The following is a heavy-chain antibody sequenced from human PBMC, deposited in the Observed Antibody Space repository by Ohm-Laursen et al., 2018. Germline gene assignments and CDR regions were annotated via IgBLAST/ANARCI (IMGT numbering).Heavy chain of an antibody. V-gene: IGHV1-69*01. CDR1: GGTFSSYD. J-gene: IGHJ6*02. Sequence: SSVKVSCKTSGGTFSSYDISWLRLAPGQGLEWMGGIIPIFGTANYARKFQGRVTITADESTSTAYMELSSLRSEDTAVYYCARETYYDILTGYYKIFGYYYGMDVWGQGTTVTVSS. CDR2: IIPIFGTA. D-gene: IGHD3-9*01. CDR3: ARETYYDILTGYYKIFGYYYGMDV.